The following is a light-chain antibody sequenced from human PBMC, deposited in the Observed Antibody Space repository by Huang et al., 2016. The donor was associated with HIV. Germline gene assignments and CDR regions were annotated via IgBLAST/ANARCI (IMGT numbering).Light chain of an antibody. CDR2: DAS. CDR3: QQHSYWPIT. CDR1: QSVSTF. V-gene: IGKV3-11*01. Sequence: DIVLTQSPATLSLSPGERATVSCRASQSVSTFLAWYQHNPGQAPRLHIFDASNRASGVPARYSGTGSGTDFTLTISSLEPSDVAVYYCQQHSYWPITFGRGTRLEI. J-gene: IGKJ5*01.